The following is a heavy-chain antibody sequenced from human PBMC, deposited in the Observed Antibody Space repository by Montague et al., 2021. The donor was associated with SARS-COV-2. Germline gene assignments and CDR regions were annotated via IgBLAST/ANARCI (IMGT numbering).Heavy chain of an antibody. Sequence: SETLSLTCSVSGDSMNNYYWSWIRQPPGKGLEWIGYINYSGSTHYNPSLQSRVTLSKDTSKNQFSPRLTSVTAADTAMYFCARASFYRSSWYAYLDDWGQGTLVTVSS. CDR1: GDSMNNYY. D-gene: IGHD6-13*01. J-gene: IGHJ4*02. CDR3: ARASFYRSSWYAYLDD. V-gene: IGHV4-59*01. CDR2: INYSGST.